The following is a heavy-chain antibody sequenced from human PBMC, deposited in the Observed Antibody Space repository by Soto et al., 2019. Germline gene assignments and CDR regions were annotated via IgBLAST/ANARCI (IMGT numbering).Heavy chain of an antibody. CDR2: VYYTGGT. D-gene: IGHD6-19*01. Sequence: QVQLQESGPGLVRPSETLSLTCTVSGGSISTYYWTWIRQPPGKGLEWIGCVYYTGGTTYNPSLKSRGTISVDTSKNQFSLRLNSVTAADTAVYYCARRLAVSPKYYFDSWGQGTPVTVSS. J-gene: IGHJ4*02. CDR1: GGSISTYY. V-gene: IGHV4-59*08. CDR3: ARRLAVSPKYYFDS.